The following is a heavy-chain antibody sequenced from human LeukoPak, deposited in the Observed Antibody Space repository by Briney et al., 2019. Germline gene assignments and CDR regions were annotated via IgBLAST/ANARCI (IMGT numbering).Heavy chain of an antibody. CDR1: GGSISSGGYS. D-gene: IGHD6-25*01. V-gene: IGHV4-30-2*03. J-gene: IGHJ6*02. Sequence: PSETLSLTCAVSGGSISSGGYSWSWIRQPPGKGLEWIGYIYHSGSTYYNPTLESRLTISVDTSKNQFSLKLSSVTAADTAVFYCVRIAADHPKNYFHYGMDVWGQGTTVTVSS. CDR2: IYHSGST. CDR3: VRIAADHPKNYFHYGMDV.